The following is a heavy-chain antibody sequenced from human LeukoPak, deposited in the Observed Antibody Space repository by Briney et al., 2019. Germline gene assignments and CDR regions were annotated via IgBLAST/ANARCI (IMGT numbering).Heavy chain of an antibody. J-gene: IGHJ4*02. CDR2: IYYSGST. D-gene: IGHD3-16*01. Sequence: PSETLSLTCTVSGGSVSSGSYYWSWIRQPPGKGLEWIGYIYYSGSTNYNPSLKSRVTISVDTSKNQFSLKLSSVTAADTALYYCARIIIMSYRYFDYWGQGTLVTVSS. CDR3: ARIIIMSYRYFDY. V-gene: IGHV4-61*01. CDR1: GGSVSSGSYY.